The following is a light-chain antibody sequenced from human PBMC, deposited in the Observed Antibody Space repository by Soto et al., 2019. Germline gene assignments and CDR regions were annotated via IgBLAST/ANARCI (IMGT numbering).Light chain of an antibody. CDR1: PSVSSN. J-gene: IGKJ5*01. CDR3: QQYNNWPIT. CDR2: GAS. V-gene: IGKV3-15*01. Sequence: EIVMTQSPAILSVSHGEKATPSCRASPSVSSNLAWYQQKPGQAPRLLIYGASTRATGIRAMFSGSWSGTEFTLTISSLQSEDFAVYYCQQYNNWPITFGQGTRLEIK.